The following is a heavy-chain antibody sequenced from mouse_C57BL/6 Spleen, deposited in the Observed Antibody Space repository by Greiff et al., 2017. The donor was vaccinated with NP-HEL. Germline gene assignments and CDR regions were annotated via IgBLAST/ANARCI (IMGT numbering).Heavy chain of an antibody. D-gene: IGHD2-4*01. CDR1: GYSFTGYY. V-gene: IGHV1-42*01. J-gene: IGHJ4*01. CDR3: ARGGVYYDYDDYAMDY. Sequence: EVQLQESGPELVKPGASVKISCKASGYSFTGYYMNWVKQSPEKSLEWIGEINPSTGGTTYNQKFKAKATLTVDKSSSTAYMQLKSLTSEDSAVYYCARGGVYYDYDDYAMDYWGQGTSVTVSS. CDR2: INPSTGGT.